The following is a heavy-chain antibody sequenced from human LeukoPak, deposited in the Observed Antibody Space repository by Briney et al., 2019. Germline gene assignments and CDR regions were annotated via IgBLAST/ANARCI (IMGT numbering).Heavy chain of an antibody. CDR1: GFTFSGYA. J-gene: IGHJ4*02. CDR3: ALDRNYDFWSGYYGLLDY. CDR2: ISGSGDKT. Sequence: GGSLRLSCAASGFTFSGYAMSWVRQAPGKRLEWVSAISGSGDKTYYADSVKGRFTISRDNSKNTLYVQMNSLRVDDTAVYHCALDRNYDFWSGYYGLLDYWGQGTLVTVSS. D-gene: IGHD3-3*01. V-gene: IGHV3-23*01.